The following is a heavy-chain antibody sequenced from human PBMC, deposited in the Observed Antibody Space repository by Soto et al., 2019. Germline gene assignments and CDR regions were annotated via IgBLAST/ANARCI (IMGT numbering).Heavy chain of an antibody. J-gene: IGHJ5*02. V-gene: IGHV4-4*02. Sequence: TSETLSLTCSVSSGSISSNWWSWVRQSPGKGLEWIGEMFHSGSTNYNPSLNSRVSISVDKSRSFFSLDLFSVTAADTAVYYCLSQTYSYAWHHWGQGIQVTVSS. CDR3: LSQTYSYAWHH. CDR2: MFHSGST. D-gene: IGHD5-18*01. CDR1: SGSISSNW.